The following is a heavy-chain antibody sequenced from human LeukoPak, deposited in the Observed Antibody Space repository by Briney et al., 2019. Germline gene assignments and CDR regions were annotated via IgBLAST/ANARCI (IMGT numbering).Heavy chain of an antibody. Sequence: PGDSLKISCKGSGYIFTSYWITWVRQMPGKGLEWMGMIDPTDSYTNYSPSFQGHVTISTDKSISTAYLQWSSLKASDTAIYYCARRGRSSSYFDFWGQGTLVTVSS. D-gene: IGHD6-6*01. J-gene: IGHJ4*02. CDR1: GYIFTSYW. CDR2: IDPTDSYT. V-gene: IGHV5-10-1*01. CDR3: ARRGRSSSYFDF.